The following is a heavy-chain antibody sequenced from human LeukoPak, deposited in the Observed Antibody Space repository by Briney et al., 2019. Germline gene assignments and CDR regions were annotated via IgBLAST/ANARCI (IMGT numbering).Heavy chain of an antibody. V-gene: IGHV1-2*02. CDR1: GYTFTGYY. D-gene: IGHD6-13*01. CDR2: INPNSGGT. J-gene: IGHJ4*02. CDR3: ARVLSIGSWYPGY. Sequence: ASVKVSCKASGYTFTGYYMHWVRQAPGQGLEWMGWINPNSGGTNYAQKFQGRVTMTRGTSISTAYMELSRLRSDDTAVYYCARVLSIGSWYPGYWGQGTLVTVSS.